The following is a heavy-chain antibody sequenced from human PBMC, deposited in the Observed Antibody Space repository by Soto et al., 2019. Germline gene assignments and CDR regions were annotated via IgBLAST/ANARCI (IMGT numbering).Heavy chain of an antibody. V-gene: IGHV4-59*08. Sequence: SETLSLTCTVSGGSISGYYWSWIRQPPGKGLEWIGYIYYNGNTNYNPSLESRVTISVDTSENQLSLKLRPVTAADTAVYYCARYQQYFQHWGQGTLVTVSS. CDR2: IYYNGNT. CDR1: GGSISGYY. J-gene: IGHJ1*01. CDR3: ARYQQYFQH.